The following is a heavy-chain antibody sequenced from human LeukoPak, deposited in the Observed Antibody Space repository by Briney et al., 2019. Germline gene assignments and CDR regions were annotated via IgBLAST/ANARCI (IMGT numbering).Heavy chain of an antibody. Sequence: PSETLSLTCTVSGGSISSSSYSWGWIRQPPGKGLEWIGSIYYSGSTYYNPSLKSRVTISVDTSKNQFSLKLSSVTAADTAVYYCARDLVLRYFDWFPGAFDIWGQGTMVTVSS. CDR2: IYYSGST. CDR3: ARDLVLRYFDWFPGAFDI. D-gene: IGHD3-9*01. CDR1: GGSISSSSYS. V-gene: IGHV4-39*07. J-gene: IGHJ3*02.